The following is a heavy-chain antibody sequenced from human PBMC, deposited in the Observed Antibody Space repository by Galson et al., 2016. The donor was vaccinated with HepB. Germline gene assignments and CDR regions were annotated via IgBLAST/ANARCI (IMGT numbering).Heavy chain of an antibody. J-gene: IGHJ4*02. Sequence: SLTCAVSGGFISSGGYTWSWIRQPPGKGLEWIGSIYQTGSTYYNPSLKSRVTISVDRSKNQFSLKLDSVTAADTAVFYCARGVGYGLYYFDYWGQGTLVTVSS. V-gene: IGHV4-30-2*01. CDR2: IYQTGST. CDR1: GGFISSGGYT. CDR3: ARGVGYGLYYFDY. D-gene: IGHD5-18*01.